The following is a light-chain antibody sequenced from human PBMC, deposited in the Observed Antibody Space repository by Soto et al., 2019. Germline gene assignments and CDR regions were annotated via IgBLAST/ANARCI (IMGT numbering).Light chain of an antibody. J-gene: IGKJ1*01. Sequence: EIVLAQSPGTLSLSPGERATLSCRASQSVGSSYLAWYQQKPGQAPRLLIYGASSRATGIPDRFSGSGSGTDFTLTISRLEPEDFAVYYCQQYGSSPQTFGQGTKVGIK. V-gene: IGKV3-20*01. CDR3: QQYGSSPQT. CDR2: GAS. CDR1: QSVGSSY.